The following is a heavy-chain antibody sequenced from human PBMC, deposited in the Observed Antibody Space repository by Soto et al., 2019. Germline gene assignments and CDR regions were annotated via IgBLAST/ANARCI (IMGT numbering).Heavy chain of an antibody. CDR2: IYYSGST. D-gene: IGHD3-22*01. J-gene: IGHJ4*01. V-gene: IGHV4-30-4*01. Sequence: SETLSLTCTVSGGSISSGDYYWSWIRQPPGKGLEWIGYIYYSGSTKYNPSLKSRVTISVDTSKNQFSLKLSSVTAADTAVYYCARGRAYYYSSSYYYIDYWGQRALVTVS. CDR3: ARGRAYYYSSSYYYIDY. CDR1: GGSISSGDYY.